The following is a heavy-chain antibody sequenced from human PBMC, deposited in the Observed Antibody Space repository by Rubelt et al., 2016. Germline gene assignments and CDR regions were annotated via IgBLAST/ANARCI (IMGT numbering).Heavy chain of an antibody. CDR1: GYTFTSYG. V-gene: IGHV1-18*01. CDR3: ARDLPPFRRYNWNFPLDY. CDR2: ISAYNGNT. Sequence: QVQLVQSGAEVKKPGASVKVSCKASGYTFTSYGISWVRQAPGQGLEWMGWISAYNGNTNYAQKLQGRVSMTTGTSTRTAYMELRSLGADDTAVYYCARDLPPFRRYNWNFPLDYWGQGTLVTVSS. J-gene: IGHJ4*02. D-gene: IGHD1-7*01.